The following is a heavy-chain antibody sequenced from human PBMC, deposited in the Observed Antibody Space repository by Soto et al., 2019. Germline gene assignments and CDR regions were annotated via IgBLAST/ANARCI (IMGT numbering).Heavy chain of an antibody. CDR1: GFTFSSYS. D-gene: IGHD2-2*01. J-gene: IGHJ6*03. Sequence: EVQLVESGGGLVKPGGSLRLSCAASGFTFSSYSMNWVRQAPGKGLEWVSSISSSSSYIYYADSVKGRFTISRDNAKNSLYLQMNSLRAEDTAVYYCARYCSSTSCHYYYYYYMDVWGKGTTVTVSS. V-gene: IGHV3-21*01. CDR3: ARYCSSTSCHYYYYYYMDV. CDR2: ISSSSSYI.